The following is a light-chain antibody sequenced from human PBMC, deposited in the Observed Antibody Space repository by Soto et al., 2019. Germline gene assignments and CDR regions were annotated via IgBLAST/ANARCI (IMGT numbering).Light chain of an antibody. V-gene: IGLV1-40*01. CDR2: GNN. CDR3: QSYDSSLSAYV. Sequence: QSVLTQPASLSGAPGRRVTIACSGSSSNIGSNYDVHWYQQLPGAAPKVLIYGNNNRPSGVPSRFSASKSGTSASLAITGLQAEDEADYYCQSYDSSLSAYVFGTRTKVTVL. J-gene: IGLJ1*01. CDR1: SSNIGSNYD.